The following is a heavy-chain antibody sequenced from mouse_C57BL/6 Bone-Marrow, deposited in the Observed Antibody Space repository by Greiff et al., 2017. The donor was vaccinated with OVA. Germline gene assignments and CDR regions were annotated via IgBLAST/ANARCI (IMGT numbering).Heavy chain of an antibody. CDR2: INPSSGYT. V-gene: IGHV1-7*01. D-gene: IGHD1-1*01. CDR3: ARRITTVLQDY. Sequence: QVQLKQPGAELAKPGASVKLSCKASGYTFTSYWMHWVKQRPGQGLEWIGYINPSSGYTKYNQKFKDKATLTADKSSSTAYMQLSSLTSEDSAVYYCARRITTVLQDYWGQGTTLTVSS. J-gene: IGHJ2*01. CDR1: GYTFTSYW.